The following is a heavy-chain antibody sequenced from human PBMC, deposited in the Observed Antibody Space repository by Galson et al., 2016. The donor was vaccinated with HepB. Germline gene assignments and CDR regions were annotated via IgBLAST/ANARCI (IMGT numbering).Heavy chain of an antibody. Sequence: SLRLSCAGAGFIFSGSVMHWVRQASGKGLEWVGRIRSKTHSSATAYATSVEGRFTISRDDSKNTTYLLMNSLKTEDTAVYYCSSRDFTHYGVDYWGLRTPVIVSS. D-gene: IGHD3-16*01. CDR2: IRSKTHSSAT. V-gene: IGHV3-73*01. J-gene: IGHJ4*02. CDR3: SSRDFTHYGVDY. CDR1: GFIFSGSV.